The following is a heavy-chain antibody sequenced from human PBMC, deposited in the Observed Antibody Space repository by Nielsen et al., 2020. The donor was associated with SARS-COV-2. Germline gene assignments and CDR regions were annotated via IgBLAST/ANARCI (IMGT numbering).Heavy chain of an antibody. CDR1: GFSLSTSGVG. D-gene: IGHD2-21*02. V-gene: IGHV2-5*01. CDR2: IYWNDDK. CDR3: ARGILTANFDY. J-gene: IGHJ4*02. Sequence: PTLVKPTQTLTLPCTFSGFSLSTSGVGVGWIRQPPGKALEWLALIYWNDDKRYSPSLKSRLTISKDTSKNQVVLTMTNMDPVDTATYYCARGILTANFDYWGQGTLVTVSS.